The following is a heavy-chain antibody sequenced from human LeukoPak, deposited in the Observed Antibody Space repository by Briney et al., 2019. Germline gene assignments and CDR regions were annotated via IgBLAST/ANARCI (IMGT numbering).Heavy chain of an antibody. V-gene: IGHV1-18*01. D-gene: IGHD2-21*02. Sequence: GASVKVSCKASDYTYTSYGISWVRQAPGQGLEWMGWISDYNGETNYAQKLQGRVTMTTDTSTSTAYMELRSLRSDDTAAYYCARVRMVTRDFDYWGQGTLVTVSS. CDR1: DYTYTSYG. J-gene: IGHJ4*02. CDR2: ISDYNGET. CDR3: ARVRMVTRDFDY.